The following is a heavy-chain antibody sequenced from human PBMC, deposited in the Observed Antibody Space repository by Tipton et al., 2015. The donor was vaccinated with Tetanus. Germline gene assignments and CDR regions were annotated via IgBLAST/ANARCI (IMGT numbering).Heavy chain of an antibody. V-gene: IGHV1-8*02. D-gene: IGHD1-26*01. CDR2: MNPYTGNT. CDR1: GYTFTGYY. CDR3: ARANSGHYYLDS. J-gene: IGHJ4*02. Sequence: QLVQSGAEVKKPGAPVKVSCKASGYTFTGYYMHWVRQAPGQGLEWMGWMNPYTGNTGYAQKFQGRVTMTRNTSIRTAYMELSSLTSEDTAVYYCARANSGHYYLDSWGQGTLVTVSS.